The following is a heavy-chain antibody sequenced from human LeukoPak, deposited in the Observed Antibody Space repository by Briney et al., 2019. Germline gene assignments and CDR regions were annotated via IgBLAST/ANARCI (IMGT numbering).Heavy chain of an antibody. J-gene: IGHJ4*02. V-gene: IGHV3-30*04. CDR1: GFTFSGSA. CDR3: ARDAFYSSGTYFDY. CDR2: ISRDGSGT. D-gene: IGHD3-10*01. Sequence: PGSPLRLSCAASGFTFSGSAIHWVRQAPGKGLEWVSVISRDGSGTYYADSVKGLFTISRDNSKNTVYLQMNSLESDDTAVYYCARDAFYSSGTYFDYWGQGTLVTVSS.